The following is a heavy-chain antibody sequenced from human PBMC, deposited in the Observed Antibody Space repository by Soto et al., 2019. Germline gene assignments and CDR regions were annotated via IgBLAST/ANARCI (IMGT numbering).Heavy chain of an antibody. J-gene: IGHJ5*02. CDR2: IYHSGST. CDR3: ATLPPGSQRRSSSGWYGGWLDP. CDR1: GGSISSGGYS. D-gene: IGHD6-19*01. V-gene: IGHV4-30-2*01. Sequence: SETLSLTCAGSGGSISSGGYSWSWIRQPPGKGLEWIGYIYHSGSTYYNPSLKSRVTISVDRSKNQFSLKLSSVTAADTAVYYCATLPPGSQRRSSSGWYGGWLDPWGQGTLVTVSS.